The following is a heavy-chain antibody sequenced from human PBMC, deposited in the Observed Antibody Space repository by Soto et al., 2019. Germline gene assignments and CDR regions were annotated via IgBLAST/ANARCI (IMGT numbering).Heavy chain of an antibody. CDR3: ARNRLLRQRNFDY. V-gene: IGHV1-18*01. D-gene: IGHD2-2*01. Sequence: QVQLVQSGAEVKKPGASVKVSCKASGYTFTSYGISWVRQAPGQGLEWMGWISAYNGNTNYAQELQGRVSMTADTGTSTAYMELGRLRSDDAAGYWWARNRLLRQRNFDYWGQGTLVTVSS. CDR1: GYTFTSYG. CDR2: ISAYNGNT. J-gene: IGHJ4*02.